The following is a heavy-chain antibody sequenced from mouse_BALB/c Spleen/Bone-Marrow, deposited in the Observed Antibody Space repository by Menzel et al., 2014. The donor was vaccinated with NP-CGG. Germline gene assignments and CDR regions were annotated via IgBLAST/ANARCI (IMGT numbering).Heavy chain of an antibody. V-gene: IGHV14-3*02. CDR3: AREGYDSIYALGY. J-gene: IGHJ4*01. CDR1: GFNINDTY. Sequence: VQLQQSGAELVKPGASVKLSCTASGFNINDTYMHWVKQRPEQGLEWIGRIDPANGNTKYDPKLQGKATTTAETSSNPTFLQLSSLTSEDAAGSYCAREGYDSIYALGYWGQGTPVTVSS. D-gene: IGHD1-1*01. CDR2: IDPANGNT.